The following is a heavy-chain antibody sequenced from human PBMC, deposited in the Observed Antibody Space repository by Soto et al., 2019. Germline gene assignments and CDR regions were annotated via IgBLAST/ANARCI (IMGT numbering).Heavy chain of an antibody. J-gene: IGHJ4*02. V-gene: IGHV3-23*01. D-gene: IGHD3-22*01. CDR3: ANYDSSGYLYY. Sequence: GGSLRLSCAASGFTFSSYAMSWVRQAPGKGLEWVSAISGSGGSTYYADSVKGRFTISRDNSKNTLYLQMNSLRAEDTAVYYCANYDSSGYLYYWGQGTLVTVSS. CDR2: ISGSGGST. CDR1: GFTFSSYA.